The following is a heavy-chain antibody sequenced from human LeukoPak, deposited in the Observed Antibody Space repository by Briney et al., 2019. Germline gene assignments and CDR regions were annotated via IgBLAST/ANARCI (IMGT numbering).Heavy chain of an antibody. CDR3: ARHWGRSGGSCYRY. J-gene: IGHJ4*02. V-gene: IGHV4-34*01. D-gene: IGHD2-15*01. CDR1: GGSFSGYY. Sequence: SETLSLTCAVYGGSFSGYYWSWIRQPPGKGLEWIGEINHSGSTNYNPSLKSRVTISVDTSKNQFSLKLSSVTAADTAVYYCARHWGRSGGSCYRYWGQGTLVTVSS. CDR2: INHSGST.